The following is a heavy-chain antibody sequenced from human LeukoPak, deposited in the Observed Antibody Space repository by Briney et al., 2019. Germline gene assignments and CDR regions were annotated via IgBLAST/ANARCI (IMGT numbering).Heavy chain of an antibody. CDR1: GFIVSHKY. J-gene: IGHJ4*02. D-gene: IGHD3-22*01. CDR3: ARGQIDLIRNYFDS. V-gene: IGHV3-66*01. Sequence: PGGSLRLSCAASGFIVSHKYMAWVRQAPGKGLEWLSIIYTAGNTVSAESVKGRFIISRDNSRNTVHLQMNGLRDDDTAVYYCARGQIDLIRNYFDSWGPGNLVAVSS. CDR2: IYTAGNT.